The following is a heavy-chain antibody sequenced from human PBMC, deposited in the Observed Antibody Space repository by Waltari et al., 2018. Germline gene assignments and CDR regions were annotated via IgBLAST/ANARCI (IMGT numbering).Heavy chain of an antibody. CDR1: GGSISSGSYY. Sequence: QVQLQESGPGLVKPSQTLSLTCTVSGGSISSGSYYWSWIRQPAGKGLEWIGRIYTSGNTNYNPSLKSRVTISVDTSKNQFSLKLSSVTAADTAVYYCARGETYYYDSSGHEAFDYWGQGTLVTVSS. CDR3: ARGETYYYDSSGHEAFDY. CDR2: IYTSGNT. J-gene: IGHJ4*02. V-gene: IGHV4-61*02. D-gene: IGHD3-22*01.